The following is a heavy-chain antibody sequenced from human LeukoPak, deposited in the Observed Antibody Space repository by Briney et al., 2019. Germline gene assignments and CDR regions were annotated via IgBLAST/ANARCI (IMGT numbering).Heavy chain of an antibody. D-gene: IGHD3-3*01. CDR3: ARHTTIFGVAIIDI. J-gene: IGHJ3*02. Sequence: SVKVSCKASGGTFSSYAISWVRQAPGQGLEWMGGIIPIFGTANYAQKFQGRVTITTDESTSTAYMELSSLRSEDTAVYYCARHTTIFGVAIIDIWGQGTMVTVSS. CDR1: GGTFSSYA. V-gene: IGHV1-69*05. CDR2: IIPIFGTA.